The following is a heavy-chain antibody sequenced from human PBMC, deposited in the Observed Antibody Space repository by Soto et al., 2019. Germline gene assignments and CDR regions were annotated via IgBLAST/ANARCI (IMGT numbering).Heavy chain of an antibody. CDR3: ASEGYSSYYYGMDV. Sequence: EVQLVESGGGLVQPGRSLRLSCAASGFTFSTYAMNWVRQAPGKGLEWLSYISGSSNTIYYADSVKGRFTISRDNAKKSVYLQMNSLTDEDTAMYYCASEGYSSYYYGMDVWGQGTTVIVSS. V-gene: IGHV3-48*02. CDR1: GFTFSTYA. CDR2: ISGSSNTI. J-gene: IGHJ6*02. D-gene: IGHD2-15*01.